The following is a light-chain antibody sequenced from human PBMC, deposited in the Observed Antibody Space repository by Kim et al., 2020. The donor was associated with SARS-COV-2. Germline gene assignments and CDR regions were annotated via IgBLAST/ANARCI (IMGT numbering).Light chain of an antibody. CDR3: QQYGSSPGP. J-gene: IGKJ2*01. V-gene: IGKV3-20*01. Sequence: EIALTQSPGTLSLSPGEIATLSCRASQSVSSNYLAWYQQKPGQAPRLLIYGASSRATGMPDRFSGSGSGTDFTLTISRLEPEDFAVYYCQQYGSSPGPFGQGTKLEI. CDR2: GAS. CDR1: QSVSSNY.